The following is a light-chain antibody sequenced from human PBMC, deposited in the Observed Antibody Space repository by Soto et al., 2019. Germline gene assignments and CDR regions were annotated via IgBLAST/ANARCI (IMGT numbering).Light chain of an antibody. J-gene: IGKJ4*01. CDR3: QQRSNWGLT. CDR2: DAS. Sequence: EIVLTQSPATLSLSPGERATLSCRASQSVRTYLAWYQQKPGQAPRLLIYDASSRATGIPARFSGSGSETDFTLTISSLEPPDFAVYYCQQRSNWGLTFGGGTRVDIK. V-gene: IGKV3-11*01. CDR1: QSVRTY.